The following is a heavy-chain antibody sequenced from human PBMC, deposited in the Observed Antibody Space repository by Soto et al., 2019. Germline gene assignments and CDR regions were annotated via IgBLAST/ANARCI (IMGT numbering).Heavy chain of an antibody. CDR2: ISGSGGST. Sequence: GGSLRLSCAASGFTFSSYAMSWVRQAPGKGLEWVSAISGSGGSTYYADSVKGRFTISRDNSKNTLYLQMNSLRAEDTAVYYCAKDEGVFFGVVIHFDYWGQGTLVTVSS. CDR3: AKDEGVFFGVVIHFDY. D-gene: IGHD3-3*01. CDR1: GFTFSSYA. J-gene: IGHJ4*02. V-gene: IGHV3-23*01.